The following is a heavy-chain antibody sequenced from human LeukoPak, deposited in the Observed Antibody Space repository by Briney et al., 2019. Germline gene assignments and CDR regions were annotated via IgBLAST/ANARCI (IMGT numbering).Heavy chain of an antibody. CDR3: ARDVLTPNSYGMDV. CDR1: GFTFISYE. CDR2: ISSSGSTI. Sequence: GSLRLSCAASGFTFISYEMNWVRQAPGKGLGWVSYISSSGSTIYYADSVKGRFTISRDNAKNSLYLQMNSLRAEDTAVYYCARDVLTPNSYGMDVWGQGTTVTVSS. J-gene: IGHJ6*02. V-gene: IGHV3-48*03. D-gene: IGHD4-23*01.